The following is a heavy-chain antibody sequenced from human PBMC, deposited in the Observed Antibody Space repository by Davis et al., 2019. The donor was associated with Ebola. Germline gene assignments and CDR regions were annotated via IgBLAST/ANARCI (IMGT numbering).Heavy chain of an antibody. CDR3: ARGRSWPLDY. Sequence: QTPSLTCSISGDSVSSNCAAWNCIRQSPSSGLACLGRTYYTSKWHNDYAVSVKSRITFNSDTSKNQFSLQLNSVTPEDTAVYYCARGRSWPLDYWGQGTLVTVSS. V-gene: IGHV6-1*01. D-gene: IGHD6-13*01. CDR1: GDSVSSNCAA. J-gene: IGHJ4*02. CDR2: TYYTSKWHN.